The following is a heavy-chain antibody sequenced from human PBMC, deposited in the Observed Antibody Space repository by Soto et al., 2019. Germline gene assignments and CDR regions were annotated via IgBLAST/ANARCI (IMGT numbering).Heavy chain of an antibody. J-gene: IGHJ6*03. CDR2: MNPNSGNT. Sequence: ASVKVSCKASGYTFTSYDINWVRQATGQGLEWMGWMNPNSGNTGYAQKFQGRVTMTRNTSISTAYMELSSLRSEDTAVYYCARGQDSIAADMAYYMDVWGKGTTVTVSS. D-gene: IGHD6-13*01. V-gene: IGHV1-8*01. CDR1: GYTFTSYD. CDR3: ARGQDSIAADMAYYMDV.